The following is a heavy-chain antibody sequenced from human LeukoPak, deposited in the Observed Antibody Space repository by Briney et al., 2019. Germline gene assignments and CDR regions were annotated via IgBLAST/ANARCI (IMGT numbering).Heavy chain of an antibody. J-gene: IGHJ4*02. V-gene: IGHV4-39*07. D-gene: IGHD5-18*01. Sequence: SETLSLTCTVSSGSISTSNYYWGWIRQPPGKGLEWIGSIYHSGGTYHNPSLKSRVTISIDTSKNQFSLELNSVTAADTAVYYCAGCSSGYIYAMDNWGQGTLVTVSS. CDR1: SGSISTSNYY. CDR2: IYHSGGT. CDR3: AGCSSGYIYAMDN.